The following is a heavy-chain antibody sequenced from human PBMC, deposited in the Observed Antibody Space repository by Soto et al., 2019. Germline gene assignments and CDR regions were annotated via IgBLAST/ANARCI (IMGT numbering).Heavy chain of an antibody. CDR1: GYTFTSYY. CDR2: INPSGGST. J-gene: IGHJ4*02. V-gene: IGHV1-46*01. CDR3: ASSGLDDSSGYYYEIDY. D-gene: IGHD3-22*01. Sequence: ASVKVSCKASGYTFTSYYMHWVRQAPGQGLEWMGIINPSGGSTSYAQKFQGRVTMTRDTSTSTVYMELSSLRSEDTAVYYCASSGLDDSSGYYYEIDYWGQGTLVTVSS.